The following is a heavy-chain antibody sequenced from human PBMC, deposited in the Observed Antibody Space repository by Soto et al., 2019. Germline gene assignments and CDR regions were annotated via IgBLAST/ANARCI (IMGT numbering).Heavy chain of an antibody. Sequence: PGGSLRRSCTAGGFAFGKYAMSWERQAPGKGLEWVSAITDAGSATHYADSVRGRFTISRDNSNNTLYLQMNTLRSDDTAVYYCAKDLSVVFDSWRQGTLVTVSS. CDR2: ITDAGSAT. V-gene: IGHV3-23*01. CDR1: GFAFGKYA. D-gene: IGHD2-15*01. CDR3: AKDLSVVFDS. J-gene: IGHJ4*02.